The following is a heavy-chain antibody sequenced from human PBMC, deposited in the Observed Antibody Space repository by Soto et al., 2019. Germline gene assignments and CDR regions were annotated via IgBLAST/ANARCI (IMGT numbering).Heavy chain of an antibody. CDR1: GFTVNSSY. CDR2: IHTGGST. D-gene: IGHD6-19*01. J-gene: IGHJ3*02. V-gene: IGHV3-53*01. CDR3: ASASTYSSGWYAAYDM. Sequence: EVQLVESGGGLIQPGGSLRLSCAGSGFTVNSSYMSWVRQAPGKGLEWVSFIHTGGSTYYTDSVKGRFTISRDNSKKTLSMQMKSLRADDTAMYYCASASTYSSGWYAAYDMWGQGTMVTVSS.